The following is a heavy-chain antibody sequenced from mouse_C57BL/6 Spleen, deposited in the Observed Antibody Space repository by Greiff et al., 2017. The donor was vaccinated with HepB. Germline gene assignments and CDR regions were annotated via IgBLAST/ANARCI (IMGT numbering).Heavy chain of an antibody. CDR2: IYPGSGST. V-gene: IGHV1-55*01. D-gene: IGHD2-3*01. CDR1: GYTFTSYW. CDR3: ADGYSSFDY. J-gene: IGHJ2*01. Sequence: QVHVKQPGAELVKPGASVKMSCKASGYTFTSYWITWVKQRPGQGLEWIGDIYPGSGSTNYNEKFKSKATLTVDTSSSTAYMQLSSLTSEDSAVYYCADGYSSFDYWGQGTTLTVSS.